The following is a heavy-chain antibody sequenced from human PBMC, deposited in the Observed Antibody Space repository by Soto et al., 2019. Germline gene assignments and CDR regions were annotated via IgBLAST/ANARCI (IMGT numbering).Heavy chain of an antibody. D-gene: IGHD6-6*01. Sequence: GGSRRLSCAASGFTLSGYAVDWVRQAPGKGLEYVSGISSNGVGTYYANSVQGRFTISRDNSKNTVYLQMGSLRPEDMAVYYCARRARPDFYYMDVWGKGTTVTVSS. V-gene: IGHV3-64*01. J-gene: IGHJ6*03. CDR3: ARRARPDFYYMDV. CDR2: ISSNGVGT. CDR1: GFTLSGYA.